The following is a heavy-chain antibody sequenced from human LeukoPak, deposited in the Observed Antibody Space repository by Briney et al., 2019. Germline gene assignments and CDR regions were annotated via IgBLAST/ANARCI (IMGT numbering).Heavy chain of an antibody. CDR1: GFTFSAYG. Sequence: PGGSLRLSCAASGFTFSAYGMHWVRQAPGKGLEWVSSISSSSSYIYYADSVKGRFTISRDNAKNSLYLQMNSLRAEDTAVYYCARESQWLVCDYWGQGTLVTVSS. V-gene: IGHV3-21*01. CDR2: ISSSSSYI. D-gene: IGHD6-19*01. J-gene: IGHJ4*02. CDR3: ARESQWLVCDY.